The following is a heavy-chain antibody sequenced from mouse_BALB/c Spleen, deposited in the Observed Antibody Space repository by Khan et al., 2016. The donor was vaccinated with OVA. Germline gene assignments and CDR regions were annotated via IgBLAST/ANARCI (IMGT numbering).Heavy chain of an antibody. Sequence: VQLQQSGAELVKAGASVKMSCKASGYTFTSYWMHWVKQRLGQGLEWFAETNPTNGRTYYNEKFKSKATLTVDTSSSTAYMLPSCPTFEHSAVDDCARIKKIVATYFDYWGQGTTLTVSS. V-gene: IGHV1S81*02. D-gene: IGHD1-1*01. CDR3: ARIKKIVATYFDY. CDR2: TNPTNGRT. CDR1: GYTFTSYW. J-gene: IGHJ2*01.